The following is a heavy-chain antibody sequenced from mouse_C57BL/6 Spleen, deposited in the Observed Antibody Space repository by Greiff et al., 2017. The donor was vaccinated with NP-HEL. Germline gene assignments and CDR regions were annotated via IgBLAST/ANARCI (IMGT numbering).Heavy chain of an antibody. Sequence: QVTLKVCGPGILQPSQTLSLTCSFSGFSLSTFGMGVGWIRQPSGKGLEWLAHIWWDDDKYYNPALKSRLTISKDTSKNQVFLKIANVDTADTATYYCARIARDYDYPWSAMDYWGQGTSVTVSS. V-gene: IGHV8-8*01. CDR1: GFSLSTFGMG. CDR3: ARIARDYDYPWSAMDY. J-gene: IGHJ4*01. D-gene: IGHD2-4*01. CDR2: IWWDDDK.